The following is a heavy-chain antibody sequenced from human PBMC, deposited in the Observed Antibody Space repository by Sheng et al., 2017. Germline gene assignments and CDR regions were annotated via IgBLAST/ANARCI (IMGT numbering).Heavy chain of an antibody. V-gene: IGHV1-69*04. J-gene: IGHJ4*02. CDR3: ARDRHSWIQLWSFDY. CDR1: GGTFSSYA. D-gene: IGHD5-18*01. Sequence: QVQLVQSGAEVKKPGSSVKVSCKASGGTFSSYAISWVRQAPGQGLEWMGGIIPILGIANYAQKFQGRVTITADKSTSTAYMELSSLRSEDTAVYYCARDRHSWIQLWSFDYWGQGTLVTVSS. CDR2: IIPILGIA.